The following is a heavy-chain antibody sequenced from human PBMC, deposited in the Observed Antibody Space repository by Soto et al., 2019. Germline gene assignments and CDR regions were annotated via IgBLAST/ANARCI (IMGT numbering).Heavy chain of an antibody. J-gene: IGHJ6*03. CDR3: ASGLQNYYMDV. D-gene: IGHD5-12*01. CDR1: GYSFATYW. Sequence: GESLKISCKASGYSFATYWIAWVRQMPGKGLEWMGIIYPGDSDTRYSPSFQGQVTISADKSISTAYLQWSSLKASDTAMYYCASGLQNYYMDVWGKGATVTVSS. V-gene: IGHV5-51*01. CDR2: IYPGDSDT.